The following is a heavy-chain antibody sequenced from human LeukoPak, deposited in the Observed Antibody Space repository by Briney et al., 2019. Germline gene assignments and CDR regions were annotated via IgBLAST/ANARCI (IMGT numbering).Heavy chain of an antibody. CDR3: ARARAARPIDY. D-gene: IGHD6-6*01. J-gene: IGHJ4*02. CDR1: GGSFSGYY. V-gene: IGHV4-34*01. CDR2: INHSGST. Sequence: SETLSLTCAVYGGSFSGYYWSWIRQPPGKGLEWTGEINHSGSTNYNPSLKSRVTISVDTSKNQFSLKLSSVTAADTAVYYCARARAARPIDYWGQGTLVTVSS.